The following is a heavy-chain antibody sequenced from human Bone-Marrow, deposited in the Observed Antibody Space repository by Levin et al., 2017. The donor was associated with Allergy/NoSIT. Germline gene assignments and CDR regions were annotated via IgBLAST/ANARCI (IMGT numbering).Heavy chain of an antibody. V-gene: IGHV3-21*01. J-gene: IGHJ3*02. D-gene: IGHD3-3*01. CDR2: ISSSSSYI. CDR3: ARRTIFGVADAFDI. CDR1: GFTFSSYS. Sequence: SCAASGFTFSSYSMNWVRQAPGKGLEWVSSISSSSSYIYYADSVKGRFTISRDNAKNSLYLQMNSLRAEDTAVYYCARRTIFGVADAFDIWGQGTMVTVSS.